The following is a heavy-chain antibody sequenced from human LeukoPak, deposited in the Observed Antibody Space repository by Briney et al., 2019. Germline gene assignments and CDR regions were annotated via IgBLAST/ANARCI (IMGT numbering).Heavy chain of an antibody. CDR2: INPKSGVT. CDR3: ARDAWLVGATNLYYFDH. V-gene: IGHV1-2*02. Sequence: ASVKVSCKASGYTFSSYYIHWVRQAPGQGLEWLGWINPKSGVTNYAQKFQGRVTMTRDPSISSAYMELNSPRSDDTAVYYCARDAWLVGATNLYYFDHWGQGTLVTVSS. D-gene: IGHD1-26*01. CDR1: GYTFSSYY. J-gene: IGHJ4*02.